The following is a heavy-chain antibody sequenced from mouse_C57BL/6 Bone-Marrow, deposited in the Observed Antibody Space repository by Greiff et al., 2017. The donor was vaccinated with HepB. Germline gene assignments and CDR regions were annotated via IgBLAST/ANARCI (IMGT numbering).Heavy chain of an antibody. CDR2: INPSSGDT. CDR1: GYTFTSYT. Sequence: VQLQQSGAELVRPGATVKMSCKASGYTFTSYTMHWVKQRPGQGLEWIGYINPSSGDTKYNQKFKDKATLTADKSSSTAYMQLSSLTSEDSAFYYCARNNYGSTFDYWGQGTTLTVSS. CDR3: ARNNYGSTFDY. V-gene: IGHV1-4*01. D-gene: IGHD1-1*01. J-gene: IGHJ2*01.